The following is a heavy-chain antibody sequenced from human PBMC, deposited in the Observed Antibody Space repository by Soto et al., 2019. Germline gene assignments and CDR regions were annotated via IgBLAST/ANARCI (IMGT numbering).Heavy chain of an antibody. D-gene: IGHD5-12*01. CDR2: IYYSGST. CDR3: AREYSGYGNNWFDP. V-gene: IGHV4-31*03. J-gene: IGHJ5*02. CDR1: GGSISSGGYY. Sequence: SETLSLTCTVSGGSISSGGYYWSWIRQHPGKGLEWIGYIYYSGSTYYNPSLKSRVTISVDTSKNQFSLKLSSVTAADTAVYYCAREYSGYGNNWFDPWGQGTLVTVSS.